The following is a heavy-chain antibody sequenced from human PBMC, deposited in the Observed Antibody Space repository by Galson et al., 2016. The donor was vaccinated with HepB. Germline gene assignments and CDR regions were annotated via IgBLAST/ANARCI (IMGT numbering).Heavy chain of an antibody. Sequence: SLRLSCAASGFTFSSYWMHWARQAPGKGLVWVSRINSDGNTTNYADSVKGRFTISRDNAKNTLYLQMNSLRAEDTAVYYCARDPPGVPDFALDVWGQGTTVTVSS. CDR1: GFTFSSYW. CDR2: INSDGNTT. V-gene: IGHV3-74*01. CDR3: ARDPPGVPDFALDV. J-gene: IGHJ6*02. D-gene: IGHD3-10*01.